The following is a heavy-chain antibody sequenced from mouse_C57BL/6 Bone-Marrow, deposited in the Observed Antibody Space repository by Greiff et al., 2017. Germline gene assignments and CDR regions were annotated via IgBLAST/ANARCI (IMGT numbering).Heavy chain of an antibody. V-gene: IGHV14-4*01. CDR3: TRIAY. CDR1: GFNIKDDY. Sequence: VQLQQSGAELVRPGASVKLSCTASGFNIKDDYMHWVKQRPEQGLEWIGWIDPENGDTEYASKIQGKATITVDTSSNTAYLQPSSLTSEDTADYYCTRIAYWGQGTLVTVSA. J-gene: IGHJ3*01. CDR2: IDPENGDT.